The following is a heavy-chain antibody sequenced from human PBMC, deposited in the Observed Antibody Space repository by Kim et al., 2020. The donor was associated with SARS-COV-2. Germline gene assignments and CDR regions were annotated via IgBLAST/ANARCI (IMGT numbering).Heavy chain of an antibody. Sequence: GGSLRLSCAASGLTFRSYDMHWVRQAAGNAPEWISAIGTTDKTYYADSVKGRFTISRENAKNSLYLQMNSLRVGDTALYYCAARSCSGGRCSPLGYWGQGTLVTVSS. CDR1: GLTFRSYD. CDR3: AARSCSGGRCSPLGY. V-gene: IGHV3-13*01. D-gene: IGHD2-15*01. J-gene: IGHJ4*02. CDR2: IGTTDKT.